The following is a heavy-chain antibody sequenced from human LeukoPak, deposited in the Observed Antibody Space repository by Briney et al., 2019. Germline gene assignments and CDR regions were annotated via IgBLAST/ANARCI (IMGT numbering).Heavy chain of an antibody. CDR2: ISYDGSNK. D-gene: IGHD2-2*02. CDR3: ARDGVVPAAISDAFDI. Sequence: SGGSLGLSCAASGFTFSSYAMHWVRQAPGKGLEWVAVISYDGSNKYYADSVKGRFTISRDNSKNTLYLQMNSLRAEDTAVYYCARDGVVPAAISDAFDIWGQGTMVTVSS. CDR1: GFTFSSYA. V-gene: IGHV3-30-3*01. J-gene: IGHJ3*02.